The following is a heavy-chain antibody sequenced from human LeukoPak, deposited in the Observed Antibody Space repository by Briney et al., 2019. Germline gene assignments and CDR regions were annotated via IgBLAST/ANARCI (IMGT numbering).Heavy chain of an antibody. D-gene: IGHD1-26*01. CDR3: ARWQVGATPYDYYYMDV. J-gene: IGHJ6*03. CDR2: LFYGGST. Sequence: SETLSLTCTVSGGSISSSGYYWGWLRQPPGKGLEWIGSLFYGGSTYYNPSLKSRVTISVDTSKAQFSLGLSSVTAADTAVYYCARWQVGATPYDYYYMDVWGKGTTVAVSS. V-gene: IGHV4-39*01. CDR1: GGSISSSGYY.